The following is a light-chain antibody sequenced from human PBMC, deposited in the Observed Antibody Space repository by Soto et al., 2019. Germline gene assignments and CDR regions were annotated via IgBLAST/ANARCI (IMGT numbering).Light chain of an antibody. CDR2: GAS. CDR1: QSISSY. CDR3: QQGYSISWT. Sequence: IQMTQSPSSLSASVGDRVTITSRASQSISSYLNWYQQRPGKAPKVLIYGASTLQSGVPSRFSGSGSGTEFTLTISSLQPEDFATYYCQQGYSISWTFGQGTKVDIK. V-gene: IGKV1-39*01. J-gene: IGKJ1*01.